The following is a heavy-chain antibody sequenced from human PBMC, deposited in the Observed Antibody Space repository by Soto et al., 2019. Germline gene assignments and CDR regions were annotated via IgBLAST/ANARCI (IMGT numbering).Heavy chain of an antibody. Sequence: QVQLVQSGAEVKKPGASVKVPCKASGYTFTTYGITWVRQAPGQGLEWMGWISAYNGNTNYAQKLQGRVTVTTDASTSKAYMELRSLRSDDTAVYYCARQYSSGWYGYYYGMDVWGQGTTVTVSS. V-gene: IGHV1-18*01. CDR2: ISAYNGNT. D-gene: IGHD6-19*01. CDR1: GYTFTTYG. CDR3: ARQYSSGWYGYYYGMDV. J-gene: IGHJ6*02.